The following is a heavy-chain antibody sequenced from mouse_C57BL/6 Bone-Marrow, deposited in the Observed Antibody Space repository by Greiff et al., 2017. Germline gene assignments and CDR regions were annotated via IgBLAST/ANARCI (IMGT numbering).Heavy chain of an antibody. V-gene: IGHV1-55*01. CDR2: IYPGSGST. J-gene: IGHJ4*01. CDR3: AREWYSNYDAMDY. CDR1: GYTFTSYW. D-gene: IGHD2-5*01. Sequence: QVQLQQSGAELVKPGASVKMSCKASGYTFTSYWITWVKQRPGQGLEWIGDIYPGSGSTNYNEKFKSKATLTVDTSSSTAYMQLSSLTSEDSAVYYCAREWYSNYDAMDYWGQGTSVTVSS.